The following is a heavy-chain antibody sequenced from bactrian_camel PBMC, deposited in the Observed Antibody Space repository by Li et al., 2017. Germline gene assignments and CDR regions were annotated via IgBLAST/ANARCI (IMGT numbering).Heavy chain of an antibody. CDR1: YGTRPC. D-gene: IGHD6*01. V-gene: IGHV3-3*01. CDR2: ICSRDATT. Sequence: HVQLVESGGGAVQVGGSLTLSCRSRRYGTRPCRGWYRQRPGMKGHESEKVATICSRDATTYYADSVKGRFTVSQDEFDYTLYLRMDDLKPEDTAMYYCAAQNDERRCSIFVAHFDYWGQGTQVTVS. CDR3: AAQNDERRCSIFVAHFDY. J-gene: IGHJ6*01.